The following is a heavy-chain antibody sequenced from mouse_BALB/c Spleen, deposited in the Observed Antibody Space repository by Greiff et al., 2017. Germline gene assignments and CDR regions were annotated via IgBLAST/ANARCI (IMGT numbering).Heavy chain of an antibody. Sequence: EVQLQQSGAELVKPGASVKLSCTASGFNIKDTYMHWVKQRPEQGLEWIGRIDPANGNTKYDPKFQGKATITADTSSNTAYLQLSSLTSEDTAVYYCARGEVRKGAMGYWGQGTSVTVSS. J-gene: IGHJ4*01. V-gene: IGHV14-3*02. D-gene: IGHD2-14*01. CDR1: GFNIKDTY. CDR2: IDPANGNT. CDR3: ARGEVRKGAMGY.